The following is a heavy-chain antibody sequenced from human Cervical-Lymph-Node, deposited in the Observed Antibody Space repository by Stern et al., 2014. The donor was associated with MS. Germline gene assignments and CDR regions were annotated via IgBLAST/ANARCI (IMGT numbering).Heavy chain of an antibody. CDR3: ARLWGVGSSPEY. CDR2: FYPGDSDT. CDR1: GYIFTSYW. D-gene: IGHD6-6*01. J-gene: IGHJ4*02. Sequence: VQLVESGAEVKKPGESLKISCKGSGYIFTSYWIGWVRQMPGKGLEWMGIFYPGDSDTRYSPSFQGQVTLSADKSINPAYRQWSSLKASDTAMYYCARLWGVGSSPEYWGQGTLVTVSS. V-gene: IGHV5-51*01.